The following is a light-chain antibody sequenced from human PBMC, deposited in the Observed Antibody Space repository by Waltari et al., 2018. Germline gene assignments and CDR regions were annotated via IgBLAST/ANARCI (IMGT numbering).Light chain of an antibody. V-gene: IGKV2D-29*02. CDR3: MQNIQLPT. CDR2: EVS. CDR1: PSLLHRDGRAR. J-gene: IGKJ1*01. Sequence: ETVMTQAPLSLSVTPGAPASLSCKSSPSLLHRDGRARLYWYLQKPGQSPQLLSSEVSNRFSGVTERFSGSGSGTDFTLKISRVEAEDVGVYFCMQNIQLPTFGQGTKVEIE.